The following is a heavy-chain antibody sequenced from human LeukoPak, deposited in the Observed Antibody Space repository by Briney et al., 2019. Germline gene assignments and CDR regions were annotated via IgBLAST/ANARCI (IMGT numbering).Heavy chain of an antibody. Sequence: GGSLRLFCAASGFTFDDYAMHWVRQAPGKGLEWVSGISWNSGSIGYADSVKGRFTISRDNAKNSLYLRMNSLRAEDTALYYCARTHYYDSSGSFDYWGQGTLVTVSS. CDR3: ARTHYYDSSGSFDY. D-gene: IGHD3-22*01. J-gene: IGHJ4*02. V-gene: IGHV3-9*01. CDR1: GFTFDDYA. CDR2: ISWNSGSI.